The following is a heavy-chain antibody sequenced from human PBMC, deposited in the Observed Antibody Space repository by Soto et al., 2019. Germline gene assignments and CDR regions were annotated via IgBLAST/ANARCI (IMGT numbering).Heavy chain of an antibody. CDR3: ARERYQVISDGMDV. J-gene: IGHJ6*02. V-gene: IGHV1-2*02. Sequence: ASVKVSGKASGYTFTGYYIHWVREAPGQGLEWMGWINPQTGGTSYGQKFQGRVTLSRDTSINTAYLELSRLRFDDTAVYFCARERYQVISDGMDVWGQGTTVTVSS. D-gene: IGHD2-2*01. CDR2: INPQTGGT. CDR1: GYTFTGYY.